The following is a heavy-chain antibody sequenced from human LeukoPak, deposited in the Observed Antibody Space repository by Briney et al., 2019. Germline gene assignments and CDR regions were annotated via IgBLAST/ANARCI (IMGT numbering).Heavy chain of an antibody. D-gene: IGHD7-27*01. Sequence: PSETLSLTCIVSGGSITNYYWSWIRQPPGKGLEWIGEINHSGSTNYNPSLKSRVTISVDTSKNQFSLKLSSVTAADTAVYYCASLTGDFDYWGQGTLVTVSS. CDR2: INHSGST. CDR3: ASLTGDFDY. V-gene: IGHV4-34*01. CDR1: GGSITNYY. J-gene: IGHJ4*02.